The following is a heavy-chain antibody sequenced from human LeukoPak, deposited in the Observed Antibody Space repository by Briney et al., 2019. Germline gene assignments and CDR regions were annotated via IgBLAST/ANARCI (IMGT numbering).Heavy chain of an antibody. CDR2: INPNSGGT. D-gene: IGHD2-15*01. J-gene: IGHJ4*02. CDR3: ARSPIVVVVAATLYYDSSASYYFDY. Sequence: GASVKVSCKASGYTFTGYYIHWVRQAPGQGLEWMGWINPNSGGTNYAQKFQGRVTMTRDTSISTAYMELSRLRSDDTAVYYCARSPIVVVVAATLYYDSSASYYFDYWGQGTLVTVSS. V-gene: IGHV1-2*02. CDR1: GYTFTGYY.